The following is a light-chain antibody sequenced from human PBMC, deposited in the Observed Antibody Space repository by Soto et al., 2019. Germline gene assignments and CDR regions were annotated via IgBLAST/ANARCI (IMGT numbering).Light chain of an antibody. CDR2: DVT. V-gene: IGLV2-14*01. Sequence: QSALTQPASVSGSPGQSITISCTGTSSDVGSYNYVSWYQLHPGKAPKLMIYDVTHRPSGVSERFSGSKSGFTASLTISGLQAEDESHYYCASFTSISTYVFGTGTKLTVL. CDR3: ASFTSISTYV. CDR1: SSDVGSYNY. J-gene: IGLJ1*01.